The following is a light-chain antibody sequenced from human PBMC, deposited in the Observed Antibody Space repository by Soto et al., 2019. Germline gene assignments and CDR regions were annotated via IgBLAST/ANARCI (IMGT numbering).Light chain of an antibody. CDR3: QQYYSTPPT. V-gene: IGKV4-1*01. CDR1: QSVLYSSNNKNY. J-gene: IGKJ1*01. CDR2: WAS. Sequence: DIVMIQSPHSLPVSLGGRATINCKSSQSVLYSSNNKNYLAWYQQKPGQPSKLLIYWASTRESGVPDRFGGSGSGTDFTLTISSLQAEDVAVYSCQQYYSTPPTFGQGTKVEIK.